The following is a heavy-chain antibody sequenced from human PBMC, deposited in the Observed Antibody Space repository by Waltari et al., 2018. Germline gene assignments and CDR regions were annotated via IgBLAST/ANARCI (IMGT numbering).Heavy chain of an antibody. CDR1: GYTFSTYD. J-gene: IGHJ4*02. CDR2: MNPNRENT. Sequence: QVQLVQSGAEVKEPGASVKVSCKASGYTFSTYDINWVRQATGQGLEWMGGMNPNRENTGYEPKFQGRVTMTRDTSISTAYMELSSLRSDDTAVYYCARGSRLGSGTFFPTATDNWAQGTPVTVSS. D-gene: IGHD3-10*01. V-gene: IGHV1-8*01. CDR3: ARGSRLGSGTFFPTATDN.